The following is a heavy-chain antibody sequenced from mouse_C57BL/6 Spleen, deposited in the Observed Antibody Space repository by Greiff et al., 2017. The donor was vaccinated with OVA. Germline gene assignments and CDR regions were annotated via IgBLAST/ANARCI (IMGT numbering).Heavy chain of an antibody. V-gene: IGHV5-9-1*02. CDR2: ISSGGDYI. Sequence: EVQVVESGEGLVKPGGSLKLSCAASGFTFSSYAMSWVRQTPEKRLEWVAYISSGGDYIYYAATVKGRFTISRDNARNTLYLQMSSLKSEDTAMYYWTRAPSLCYGSSPVYFDYWGKGTTLTVSS. J-gene: IGHJ2*01. D-gene: IGHD1-1*01. CDR1: GFTFSSYA. CDR3: TRAPSLCYGSSPVYFDY.